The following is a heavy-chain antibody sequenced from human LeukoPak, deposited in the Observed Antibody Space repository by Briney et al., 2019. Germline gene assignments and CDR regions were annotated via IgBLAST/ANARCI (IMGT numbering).Heavy chain of an antibody. V-gene: IGHV1-2*02. D-gene: IGHD3-22*01. CDR1: GYTFTSYA. J-gene: IGHJ3*02. Sequence: ASVKVSCKASGYTFTSYAMNWVRQAPGQGLEWMGWINPNSGGTNYAQKFQGRVTMTRDTSISTAYMELSRLRSDDTAVYYCASLRVFDSSGYYYSSAFDIWGQGTMVTVSS. CDR2: INPNSGGT. CDR3: ASLRVFDSSGYYYSSAFDI.